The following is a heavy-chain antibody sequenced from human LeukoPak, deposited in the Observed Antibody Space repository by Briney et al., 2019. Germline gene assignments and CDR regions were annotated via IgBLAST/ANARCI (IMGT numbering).Heavy chain of an antibody. CDR3: AKDGGEYYYDSSGYYADY. J-gene: IGHJ4*02. D-gene: IGHD3-22*01. CDR2: ISGSGGST. Sequence: GVSLRLSCAASGFTFSSYAMSWVRQAPGKGLEWVSAISGSGGSTYYADSVKGRFTISRDNSKNTLYLQMNSLRAEDTAVYYCAKDGGEYYYDSSGYYADYWGQGTLVTVSS. V-gene: IGHV3-23*01. CDR1: GFTFSSYA.